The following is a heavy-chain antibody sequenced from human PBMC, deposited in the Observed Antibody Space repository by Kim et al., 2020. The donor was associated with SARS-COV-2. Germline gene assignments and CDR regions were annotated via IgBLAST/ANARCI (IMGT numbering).Heavy chain of an antibody. V-gene: IGHV1-24*01. Sequence: ASVKVSCKVSGYTLTELSMHWVRQAPGKGLEWMGGFDPEDGETIYAQKFQGRVTMTEDTSTDTAYMELSSLRSEDTAVYYCATDRHCSSTSCYSFLDYWGQGTLVTVSS. D-gene: IGHD2-2*02. CDR3: ATDRHCSSTSCYSFLDY. CDR2: FDPEDGET. J-gene: IGHJ4*02. CDR1: GYTLTELS.